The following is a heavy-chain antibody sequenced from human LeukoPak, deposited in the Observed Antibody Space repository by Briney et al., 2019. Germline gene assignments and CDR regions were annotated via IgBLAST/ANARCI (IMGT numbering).Heavy chain of an antibody. V-gene: IGHV4-4*07. CDR1: GGSISSYY. D-gene: IGHD2-21*01. J-gene: IGHJ3*02. CDR2: IYTSGST. Sequence: SETLSLTCTVSGGSISSYYWSWIRQPAGKGLEWIGRIYTSGSTNYNPSLKSRVTMSVDTSKNQFSLKLSSVTAADTAVYYCARELSVVVPPGAFDIWGQGTMVTVSS. CDR3: ARELSVVVPPGAFDI.